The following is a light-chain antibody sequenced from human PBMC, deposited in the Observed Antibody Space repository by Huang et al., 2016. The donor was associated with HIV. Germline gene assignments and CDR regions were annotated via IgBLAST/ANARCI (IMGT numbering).Light chain of an antibody. Sequence: EIVMTQSPATLSVSPGERATLSCRASQSVSSNLAGYQQKPGQAPRLLIYGASTRATGIPARFSGSGSGTEFTLTISSLQSEDFAVDYCQQYNNWPGTFGPGTKVDIK. CDR1: QSVSSN. CDR3: QQYNNWPGT. CDR2: GAS. V-gene: IGKV3-15*01. J-gene: IGKJ3*01.